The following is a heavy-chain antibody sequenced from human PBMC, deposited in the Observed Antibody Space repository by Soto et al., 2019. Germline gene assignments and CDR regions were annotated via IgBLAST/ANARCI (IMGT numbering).Heavy chain of an antibody. CDR1: GGSFSGYY. Sequence: SETPCLTCAVYGGSFSGYYWSWIRQPPGKGLEWIGEINHSGSTNYNPSLKSRVTISVDTSKNQFSLKLSSVTAADTAVYYCARVAYYYDILTGSLYYFDYWGQGTLVTVS. CDR2: INHSGST. D-gene: IGHD3-9*01. V-gene: IGHV4-34*01. CDR3: ARVAYYYDILTGSLYYFDY. J-gene: IGHJ4*02.